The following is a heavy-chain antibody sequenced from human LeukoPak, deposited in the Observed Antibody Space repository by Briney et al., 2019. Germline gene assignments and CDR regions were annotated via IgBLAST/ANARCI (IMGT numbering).Heavy chain of an antibody. D-gene: IGHD6-13*01. CDR2: VYYSGST. CDR1: GGSISSYY. V-gene: IGHV4-59*01. Sequence: SETLSLTCTVSGGSISSYYWSWLRQPPGKGLEWIGYVYYSGSTNYNPSLKSRVTISIDTSKNQFSLKLSSVTAADTAVYYCARVTAAAGTVYYYYYMDVWGKGTTVTISS. CDR3: ARVTAAAGTVYYYYYMDV. J-gene: IGHJ6*03.